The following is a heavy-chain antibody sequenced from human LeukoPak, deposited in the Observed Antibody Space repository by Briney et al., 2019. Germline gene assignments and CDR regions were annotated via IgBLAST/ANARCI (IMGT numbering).Heavy chain of an antibody. CDR1: GFAVSSNY. D-gene: IGHD3-22*01. Sequence: GGSLRLSCAASGFAVSSNYMSWVRQAPGKGLEWVSVIYSGGSTYYADSVKGRFTISRDNSKNTLYLQMNSLRAEDTAVYYCARDPNDSSGYYPSGDYWGQGTLVTVSS. CDR3: ARDPNDSSGYYPSGDY. V-gene: IGHV3-53*01. J-gene: IGHJ4*02. CDR2: IYSGGST.